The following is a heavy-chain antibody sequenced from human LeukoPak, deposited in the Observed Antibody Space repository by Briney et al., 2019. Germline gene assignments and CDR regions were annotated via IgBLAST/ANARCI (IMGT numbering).Heavy chain of an antibody. CDR1: GYTFTSYC. D-gene: IGHD5-12*01. CDR2: INPSGGST. V-gene: IGHV1-46*01. CDR3: ARVGRRGYDFVAY. Sequence: ASVKVSCKASGYTFTSYCMHWVRQAPGQGLERMGIINPSGGSTSYAQKFQGRVTMTRDTSTSTVYMELSSLRSEDTAVYYCARVGRRGYDFVAYWGQGTLVTVSS. J-gene: IGHJ4*02.